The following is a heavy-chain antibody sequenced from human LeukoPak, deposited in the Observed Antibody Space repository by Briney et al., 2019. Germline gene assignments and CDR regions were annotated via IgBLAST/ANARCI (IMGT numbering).Heavy chain of an antibody. Sequence: GGSLRLSGAASGLTFSSYSMSWVRQAPGKGLFWVSGISASGSGTYYADSVKGRFTISRDNSKNTLYLQMNSLRAEDTAVYYCAKDAAGPEYWGQGTLVTVSS. V-gene: IGHV3-23*01. CDR3: AKDAAGPEY. CDR1: GLTFSSYS. D-gene: IGHD6-13*01. CDR2: ISASGSGT. J-gene: IGHJ4*02.